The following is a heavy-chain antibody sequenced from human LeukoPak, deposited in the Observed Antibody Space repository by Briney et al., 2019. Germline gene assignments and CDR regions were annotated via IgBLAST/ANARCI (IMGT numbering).Heavy chain of an antibody. CDR3: TRGYYDFWSGYYDY. D-gene: IGHD3-3*01. Sequence: GGSLRLSCTASGFTFGDYAMSWVRQAPGKGLEWVGFIRSKAYGGTTEYAASVKGRFTISRDDSKSIAYLQMNSLKTEDTAVYYCTRGYYDFWSGYYDYWGQGTLVTVSS. CDR2: IRSKAYGGTT. V-gene: IGHV3-49*04. CDR1: GFTFGDYA. J-gene: IGHJ4*02.